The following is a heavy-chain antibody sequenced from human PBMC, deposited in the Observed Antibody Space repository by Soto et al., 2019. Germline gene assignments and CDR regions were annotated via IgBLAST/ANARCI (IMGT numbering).Heavy chain of an antibody. CDR2: IYYSGST. Sequence: QLQLQESGPGLVKPSETLSLTCTVSGGSISSSSYYWGWIRQPPGKVLEWIGSIYYSGSTYYNPSFKSRVTVSVDTSKNQFSLKLSSVTSADTAVYYCARGAAREEQQLGLPYYYYYGMDVWGQGTMVTVSS. V-gene: IGHV4-39*01. D-gene: IGHD6-13*01. CDR1: GGSISSSSYY. J-gene: IGHJ6*02. CDR3: ARGAAREEQQLGLPYYYYYGMDV.